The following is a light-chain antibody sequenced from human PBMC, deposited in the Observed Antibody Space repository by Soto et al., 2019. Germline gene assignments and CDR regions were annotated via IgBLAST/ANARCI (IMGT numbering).Light chain of an antibody. J-gene: IGKJ2*01. Sequence: EVVMTQSPATLSVSPGERVTLSCRASQNVNRNLAWYQQKPGQAPRLLFFGASTRATGIPARFSGSGSGTEFTLTISSLQSEDFAVYYCQKYDTAPYTFGQGTRLEIK. CDR1: QNVNRN. V-gene: IGKV3-15*01. CDR2: GAS. CDR3: QKYDTAPYT.